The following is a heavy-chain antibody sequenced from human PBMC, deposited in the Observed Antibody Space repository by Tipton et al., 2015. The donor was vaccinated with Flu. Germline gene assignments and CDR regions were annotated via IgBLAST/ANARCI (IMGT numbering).Heavy chain of an antibody. Sequence: GSLRLSCTASGFTFGDFGMHWVRQAPGKGLEWVAFIRYDGSNRYHAGSVRGRFTISRDNSKNTLYLQMNNLRDEDTALYFCAKDQIKASLVAPLGYFDYWGQGSQVTVSS. CDR2: IRYDGSNR. CDR1: GFTFGDFG. V-gene: IGHV3-30*02. J-gene: IGHJ4*02. CDR3: AKDQIKASLVAPLGYFDY. D-gene: IGHD2-15*01.